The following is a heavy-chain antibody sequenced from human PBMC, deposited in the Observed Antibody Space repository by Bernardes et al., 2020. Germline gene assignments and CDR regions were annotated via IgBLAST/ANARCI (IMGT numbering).Heavy chain of an antibody. D-gene: IGHD6-13*01. Sequence: RREARSGAGQAPGKGLEWVSAISGSGGSTYYADSVKGRFTISRDKSKNTLYLQMNSLRAEDTAVYYCAKDLSAGSSWYLLSAFDIWGQGTLVPVSS. J-gene: IGHJ3*02. CDR1: RREA. CDR3: AKDLSAGSSWYLLSAFDI. V-gene: IGHV3-23*01. CDR2: ISGSGGST.